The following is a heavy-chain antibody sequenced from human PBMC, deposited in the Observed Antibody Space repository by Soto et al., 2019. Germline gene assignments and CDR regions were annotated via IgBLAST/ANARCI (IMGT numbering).Heavy chain of an antibody. D-gene: IGHD4-17*01. CDR2: INPSGGST. CDR3: AGTVRYYFDY. CDR1: GYTFTSYY. J-gene: IGHJ4*02. V-gene: IGHV1-46*03. Sequence: QVQLVQSGAEVKKPGASVKVSCKASGYTFTSYYMHWVRQAPGQGLEWMGLINPSGGSTSYAQKFQGIVTMTRDTSTSTVYMELSSLRSEDTAVYYGAGTVRYYFDYWGQGTLVTVSS.